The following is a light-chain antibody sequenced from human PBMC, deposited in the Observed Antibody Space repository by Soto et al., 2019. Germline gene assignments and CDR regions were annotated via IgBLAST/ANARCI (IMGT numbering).Light chain of an antibody. CDR3: QQRSNWPSWT. Sequence: EIVLTQSPATRSLSPGERATLSCRASQSVSSYLAWYQQKPGQAPRLLIYDASNRATGIPARFSGSGSGTDFTLTISSLEPEDFAVYYCQQRSNWPSWTFGQGTKVDIK. CDR1: QSVSSY. CDR2: DAS. J-gene: IGKJ1*01. V-gene: IGKV3-11*01.